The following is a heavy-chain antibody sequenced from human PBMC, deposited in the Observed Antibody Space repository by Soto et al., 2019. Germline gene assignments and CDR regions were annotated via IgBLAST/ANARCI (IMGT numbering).Heavy chain of an antibody. CDR3: ARPRITIFGVVPNWFDP. CDR2: IYYSGST. D-gene: IGHD3-3*01. J-gene: IGHJ5*02. V-gene: IGHV4-39*01. Sequence: SETLSLTCTVSGGSISSSSYYWGWIRQPPGKGLEWIGSIYYSGSTYYNPSLKSRVTISVDTSKNQFSLKLSSVTAADTAVYYCARPRITIFGVVPNWFDPWGQGTLVTVSS. CDR1: GGSISSSSYY.